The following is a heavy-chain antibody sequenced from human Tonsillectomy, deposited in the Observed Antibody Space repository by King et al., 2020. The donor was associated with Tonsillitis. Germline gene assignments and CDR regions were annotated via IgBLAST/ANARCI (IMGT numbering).Heavy chain of an antibody. CDR3: ARGPRRSGSYQGYYYYYMDV. CDR2: ISHYGTT. V-gene: IGHV4-34*01. Sequence: HVQLQQWGAGLLKPSETLSLTCAVSGGSFSGYHWTWIRQSPGKGLEWVGEISHYGTTTYNPSLQSRITISLDTSKNLLSLNLGAVTAADAAVYYWARGPRRSGSYQGYYYYYMDVWGKGTTVTVSS. CDR1: GGSFSGYH. D-gene: IGHD1-26*01. J-gene: IGHJ6*03.